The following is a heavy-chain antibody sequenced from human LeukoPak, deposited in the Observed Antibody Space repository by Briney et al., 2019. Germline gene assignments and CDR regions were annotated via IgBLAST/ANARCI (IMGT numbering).Heavy chain of an antibody. D-gene: IGHD5-24*01. CDR2: IYHSEST. J-gene: IGHJ4*02. V-gene: IGHV4-38-2*01. CDR3: ARVRDGYNFGYFDY. Sequence: PSETLSLTCAVSGFSISSGYYWGWIRQPPGKGLEWIGSIYHSESTYYNPSPKSRVTISVDTSTNQFSLKLRSVTAADTAVYYCARVRDGYNFGYFDYWGQGTLVTVSS. CDR1: GFSISSGYY.